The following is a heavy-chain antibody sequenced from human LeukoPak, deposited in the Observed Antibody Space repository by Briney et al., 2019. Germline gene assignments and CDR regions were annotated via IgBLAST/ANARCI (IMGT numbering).Heavy chain of an antibody. Sequence: GGSLRLSCAASGFTVSSNYMSWVRQAPGKGLEWVSVIYSGGSTYYADSVKGRFTISRDNSKNTLYLQMNSLRAEDTALYYCVSSSYYDSGGPPRDYWGQGTLVIVSS. V-gene: IGHV3-66*01. CDR3: VSSSYYDSGGPPRDY. D-gene: IGHD3-22*01. CDR1: GFTVSSNY. CDR2: IYSGGST. J-gene: IGHJ4*02.